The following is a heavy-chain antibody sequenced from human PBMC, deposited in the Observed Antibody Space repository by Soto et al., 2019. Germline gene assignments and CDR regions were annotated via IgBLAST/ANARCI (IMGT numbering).Heavy chain of an antibody. V-gene: IGHV1-8*01. CDR2: MNPNSGNT. J-gene: IGHJ4*02. CDR3: ARWHDLGELYLFDY. CDR1: GYTFTSYD. Sequence: QVQLVQSGAEVKKPGASVKVSCKASGYTFTSYDINWVRQATGQGLEWMGWMNPNSGNTGYAQKFQGRVTMTRNTSISTAYMELRSLRSEDTAVYYCARWHDLGELYLFDYWGQGTLVTVSS. D-gene: IGHD3-16*01.